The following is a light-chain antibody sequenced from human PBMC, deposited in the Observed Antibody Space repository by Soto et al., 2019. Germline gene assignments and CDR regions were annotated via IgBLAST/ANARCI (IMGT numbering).Light chain of an antibody. CDR3: CSYAGSSGYG. CDR1: SSDVGSYNL. CDR2: EGS. J-gene: IGLJ1*01. V-gene: IGLV2-23*01. Sequence: QSALTQPASVSGSPGQSITISCTGTSSDVGSYNLVSWYQQHPGKAPKLMIYEGSKRPSGVSNRFSDSKSGNTASLTISGFQVEDEADYYCCSYAGSSGYGFGTGTKVTVL.